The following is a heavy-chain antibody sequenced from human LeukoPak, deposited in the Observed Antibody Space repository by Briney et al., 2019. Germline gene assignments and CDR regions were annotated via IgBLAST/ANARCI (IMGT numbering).Heavy chain of an antibody. CDR2: IYTSGST. V-gene: IGHV4-61*02. J-gene: IGHJ3*02. CDR3: ARGPFEDAFDI. Sequence: SETLSLTCTVSGGSISSGSYYWSWIRQPAGKGLEWIGRIYTSGSTNYNPSLKSRVTISVDTSKNQFSLKLSSVTAADTAVYYCARGPFEDAFDIWGQGTMVTVSS. CDR1: GGSISSGSYY.